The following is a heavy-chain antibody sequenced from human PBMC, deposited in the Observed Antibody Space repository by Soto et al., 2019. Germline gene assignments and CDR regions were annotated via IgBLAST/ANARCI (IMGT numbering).Heavy chain of an antibody. CDR3: ARVATGSYNWFDP. CDR1: GFTFTSYW. Sequence: GGSLRLSCAASGFTFTSYWMHWVRQAPGMGLMWVSRINSDGTTTTYADSVKGRFTISRDNAKNTLYLQMNSLRAEDTAVYYCARVATGSYNWFDPWGPGTLVTVSS. V-gene: IGHV3-74*01. J-gene: IGHJ5*02. CDR2: INSDGTTT. D-gene: IGHD1-26*01.